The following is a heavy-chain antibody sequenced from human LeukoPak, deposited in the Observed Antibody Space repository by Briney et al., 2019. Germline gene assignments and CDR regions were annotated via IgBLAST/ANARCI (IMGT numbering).Heavy chain of an antibody. CDR1: GYSISSGYY. CDR3: ARQGSGYADWFDP. Sequence: PSETLSLTCAVSGYSISSGYYWGWIRQPPGKGLEWIESIYHSGSTYYNPSLKSRVTISVDTSKNQFSLKLSSVTAADTAVYYCARQGSGYADWFDPWGQGTLVTVSS. D-gene: IGHD5-12*01. J-gene: IGHJ5*02. CDR2: IYHSGST. V-gene: IGHV4-38-2*01.